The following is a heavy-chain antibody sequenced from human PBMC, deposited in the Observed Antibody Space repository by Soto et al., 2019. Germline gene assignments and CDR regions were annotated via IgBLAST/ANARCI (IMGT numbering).Heavy chain of an antibody. CDR1: GFTFSSYW. CDR3: ARVGCISTSCYSTYGMDV. CDR2: IKQDGSEK. V-gene: IGHV3-7*01. D-gene: IGHD2-2*01. Sequence: GGSLRLSCAASGFTFSSYWMSWVRQAPGKGLEWVANIKQDGSEKYYVDSVKGRFTISRDNAKNSLYLQMNSLRAEDTAVYYCARVGCISTSCYSTYGMDVWGQGTTVTVSS. J-gene: IGHJ6*02.